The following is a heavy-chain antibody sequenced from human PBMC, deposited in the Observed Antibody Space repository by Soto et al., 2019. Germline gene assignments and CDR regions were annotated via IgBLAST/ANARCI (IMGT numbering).Heavy chain of an antibody. CDR3: ARAAGTPKPTRAFDI. CDR1: GGTFSSYT. J-gene: IGHJ3*02. Sequence: QVQLVQSGAEVKKPGSSVKVSCKASGGTFSSYTISWVRQAPGQGLEWMGRIIPILGIANYAQKFQGRVTITADKSTSTAYMELSSVRSEDTAVYYCARAAGTPKPTRAFDIWGQGTMVTVSS. CDR2: IIPILGIA. V-gene: IGHV1-69*02. D-gene: IGHD1-1*01.